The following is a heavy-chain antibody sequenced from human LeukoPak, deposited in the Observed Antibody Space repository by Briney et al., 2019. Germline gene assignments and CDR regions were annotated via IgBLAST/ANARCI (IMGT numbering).Heavy chain of an antibody. D-gene: IGHD1-26*01. V-gene: IGHV4-34*01. J-gene: IGHJ4*02. CDR2: INHSGST. Sequence: SETLSPTCAVYGGSFSGYYWSWIRQPPGKGLEWIGEINHSGSTNYNPSLKSRVTISVDTSKNQFSLKLSSVTAADTAVYYCARLRVSGSYLYYFDYWGQGTLVTVSS. CDR1: GGSFSGYY. CDR3: ARLRVSGSYLYYFDY.